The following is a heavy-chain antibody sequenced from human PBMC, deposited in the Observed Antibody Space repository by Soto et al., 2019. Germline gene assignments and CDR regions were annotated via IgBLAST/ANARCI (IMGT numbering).Heavy chain of an antibody. CDR1: GFTFSDYA. CDR2: VSHDGRNT. Sequence: PGGPLRISCAASGFTFSDYAMHWVRQAPAKGLEWVAVVSHDGRNTHYADSVKGRFTISRDSSKNTVSLEMTSLRAEDTAVYYCAKGGRQWLVTSDFNYWGQGALVTVSS. D-gene: IGHD6-19*01. CDR3: AKGGRQWLVTSDFNY. J-gene: IGHJ4*02. V-gene: IGHV3-30*18.